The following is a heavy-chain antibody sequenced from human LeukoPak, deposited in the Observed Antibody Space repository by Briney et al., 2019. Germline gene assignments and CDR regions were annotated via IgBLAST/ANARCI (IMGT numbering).Heavy chain of an antibody. J-gene: IGHJ6*04. CDR2: IKRDGSEK. CDR3: ARDRGFGQADV. D-gene: IGHD3-10*01. CDR1: GFTFSSYW. V-gene: IGHV3-7*01. Sequence: PGGSLRLSCAASGFTFSSYWVSWVRQAPGKGLEWVANIKRDGSEKYYVDSVKGRFTISRDNAKNSLYLQMNSLRAEDTAVYYCARDRGFGQADVWGKGTTVTVSS.